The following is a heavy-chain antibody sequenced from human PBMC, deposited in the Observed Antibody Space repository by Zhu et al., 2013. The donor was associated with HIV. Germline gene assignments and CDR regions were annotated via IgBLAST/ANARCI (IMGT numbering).Heavy chain of an antibody. CDR2: VYYSGTT. V-gene: IGHV4-4*02. J-gene: IGHJ4*02. Sequence: VQLQESGPRLVKPSGTLSLTCAVSGGSIRGSNEWWSWVRQPPGKGLEWIGEVYYSGTTNYNPSLDSRVTISVDQSKTQFSLELTSVSAADTAVYFCARASTFYYDRSGFHYDFWGQGILVTVSS. CDR3: ARASTFYYDRSGFHYDF. D-gene: IGHD3-22*01. CDR1: GGSIRGSNEW.